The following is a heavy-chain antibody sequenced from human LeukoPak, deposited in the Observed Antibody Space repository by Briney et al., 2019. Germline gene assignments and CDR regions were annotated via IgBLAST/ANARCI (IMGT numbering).Heavy chain of an antibody. CDR2: MRYDGSNK. J-gene: IGHJ3*02. Sequence: GGSLRLSCAASGFRFSDYGMHWVRQAPGKGLEWVTFMRYDGSNKHSADSVKGRFTISRDNSRNTLYLQMNSLRPEDTAVYYCAKDLGYNWNFDALDIWGQGTMVTVSS. CDR3: AKDLGYNWNFDALDI. V-gene: IGHV3-30*02. CDR1: GFRFSDYG. D-gene: IGHD1-1*01.